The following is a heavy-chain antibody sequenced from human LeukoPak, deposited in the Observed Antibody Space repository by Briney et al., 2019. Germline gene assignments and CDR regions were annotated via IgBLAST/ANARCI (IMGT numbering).Heavy chain of an antibody. V-gene: IGHV4-39*01. Sequence: PSETLSLTCTVSGGSISSSSYYWGWIRQPPGKGLEWIGSIYYSGSTYYNPSLKSRVTISVDTSKNQFSLKLSSVTAADTAVYYCARQSASTYYDFWSGYYVGYWGQGTLVTVSP. CDR1: GGSISSSSYY. CDR3: ARQSASTYYDFWSGYYVGY. CDR2: IYYSGST. J-gene: IGHJ4*02. D-gene: IGHD3-3*01.